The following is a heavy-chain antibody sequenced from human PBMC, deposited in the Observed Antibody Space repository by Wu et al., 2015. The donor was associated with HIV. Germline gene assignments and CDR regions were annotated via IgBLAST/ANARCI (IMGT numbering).Heavy chain of an antibody. CDR3: ATGEPPISVPGMAHAPSGYYYYMDV. D-gene: IGHD1-1*01. CDR2: IIPLFGTP. Sequence: QVQVVQSGAEVKKPGSSVKVSCKASGGTFSNYAISWVRQAPGQGLEWMGGIIPLFGTPNYAQKFQDRVTITADEFTTTAYMDLSSLRSDDTAVYYCATGEPPISVPGMAHAPSGYYYYMDVWGKGTTVTVSS. V-gene: IGHV1-69*12. J-gene: IGHJ6*03. CDR1: GGTFSNYA.